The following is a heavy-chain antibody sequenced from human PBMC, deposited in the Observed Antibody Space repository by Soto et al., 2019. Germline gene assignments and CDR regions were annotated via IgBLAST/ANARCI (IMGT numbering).Heavy chain of an antibody. D-gene: IGHD4-17*01. Sequence: EVRLVESGGGLVQPGRSLRLSCAASGFTFDDYAMHWVRQAPGKGLEWVSGISWNSGSIGYADSVKGRFTISRDNAKNSLYLQMNSLRAEDTALYYCAKDDYGDPYYFDYWGQGTLVTVSS. J-gene: IGHJ4*02. CDR3: AKDDYGDPYYFDY. CDR1: GFTFDDYA. CDR2: ISWNSGSI. V-gene: IGHV3-9*01.